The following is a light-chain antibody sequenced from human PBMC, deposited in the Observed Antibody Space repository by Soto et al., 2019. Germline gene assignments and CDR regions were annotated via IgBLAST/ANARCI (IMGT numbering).Light chain of an antibody. CDR1: QSVSSSY. J-gene: IGKJ5*01. CDR3: QQYGSSPRVT. CDR2: GAS. V-gene: IGKV3-20*01. Sequence: EIVLTQSPGTLSLSPGERATLSFMASQSVSSSYLAWYQQKPGQAPRLLIYGASSRATGIPDRFSGSGSGTDFTLTISRLEPEDFAVYYCQQYGSSPRVTFGQRTRLEIK.